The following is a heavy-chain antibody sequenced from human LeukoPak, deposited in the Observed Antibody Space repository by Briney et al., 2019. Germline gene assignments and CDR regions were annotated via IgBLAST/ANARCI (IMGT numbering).Heavy chain of an antibody. CDR1: GFTFSSYA. Sequence: GGSLRLSCAASGFTFSSYAISWVRQAPGQGLEWMGRIIPILGIANYAQKFQGRVTITADKSTSTAYMELSSLRSEDTAVYYCARDPSIFGVVIGGGYWFDPWGQGTLVTVSS. CDR2: IIPILGIA. CDR3: ARDPSIFGVVIGGGYWFDP. D-gene: IGHD3-3*01. J-gene: IGHJ5*02. V-gene: IGHV1-69*04.